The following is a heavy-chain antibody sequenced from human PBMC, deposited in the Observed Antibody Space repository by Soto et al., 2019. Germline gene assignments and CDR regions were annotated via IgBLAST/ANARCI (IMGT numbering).Heavy chain of an antibody. J-gene: IGHJ6*02. CDR3: SRVITGTDNYYYYMDV. V-gene: IGHV5-51*01. CDR2: IYPGDSDT. CDR1: GYSFTSYW. D-gene: IGHD3-22*01. Sequence: GESLKISCKGSGYSFTSYWIGWVRQMPGKGLECMGIIYPGDSDTRYSPSFQGQVTISADKSISTAYLQWSSLKASDTAMYYCSRVITGTDNYYYYMDVWGQGTTVSV.